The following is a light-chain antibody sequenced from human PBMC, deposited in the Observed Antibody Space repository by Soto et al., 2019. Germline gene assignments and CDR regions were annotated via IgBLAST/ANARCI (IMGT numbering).Light chain of an antibody. CDR2: GAS. CDR1: QTVSSNY. J-gene: IGKJ1*01. V-gene: IGKV3-20*01. Sequence: EIVLTQSPGTLSLSPGERATLSCRASQTVSSNYVAWYQQKLGRAPRLLIYGASSRATGIPDRFSGSGSATDFTLTISRLEPEDSAVYYCQQYVSSPWTFGQGTKVEIK. CDR3: QQYVSSPWT.